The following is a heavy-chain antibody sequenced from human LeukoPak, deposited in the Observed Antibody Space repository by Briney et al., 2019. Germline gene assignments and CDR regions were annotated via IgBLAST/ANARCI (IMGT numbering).Heavy chain of an antibody. CDR2: IYYSGST. CDR3: AGKYDFWSGYYDY. D-gene: IGHD3-3*01. Sequence: SETLSLTCTVSGGSISSSSYYWGWIRQPPGKGLEWIGSIYYSGSTYYNPSLKSRVTISVDTSKNQFSLKLSSVTAADTAVYYCAGKYDFWSGYYDYWGQGTLVTVSS. CDR1: GGSISSSSYY. V-gene: IGHV4-39*01. J-gene: IGHJ4*02.